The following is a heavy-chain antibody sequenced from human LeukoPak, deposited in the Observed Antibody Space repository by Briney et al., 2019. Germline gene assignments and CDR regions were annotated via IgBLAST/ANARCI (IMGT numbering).Heavy chain of an antibody. CDR3: ATGYKVFYYMDV. V-gene: IGHV1-24*01. CDR2: FDPEDGET. CDR1: GYTLTELS. J-gene: IGHJ6*03. Sequence: GASVKVSCKVSGYTLTELSMHWVRQAPGKGLEWMGGFDPEDGETIYAQKFQGRVTMTEDTSTDTAYMELSSLRSEDTAVYYRATGYKVFYYMDVWGKGTTVTISS. D-gene: IGHD5-18*01.